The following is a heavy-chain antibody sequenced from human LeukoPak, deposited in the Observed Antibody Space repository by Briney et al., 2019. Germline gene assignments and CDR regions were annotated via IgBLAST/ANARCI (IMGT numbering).Heavy chain of an antibody. Sequence: PSETLSLTCTVSGCSISSDYWSWLRQPPGKGLEWIGYIYYIGSANYNPSLKSRVTISVDTSNNQFSLKLSSVTAADTAVYYCARHAAADYSSGWTRPFDCWGQGTLVTASS. D-gene: IGHD6-19*01. CDR2: IYYIGSA. J-gene: IGHJ4*02. CDR1: GCSISSDY. CDR3: ARHAAADYSSGWTRPFDC. V-gene: IGHV4-59*08.